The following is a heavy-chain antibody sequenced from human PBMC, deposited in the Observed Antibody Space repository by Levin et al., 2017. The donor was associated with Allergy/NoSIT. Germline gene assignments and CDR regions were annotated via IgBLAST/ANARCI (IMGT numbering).Heavy chain of an antibody. Sequence: SQTLSLTCAVSRGSITSGGYSWNWIRQPPGKGLEWIGYIYNSGSTYYNPSLKSRVTISLDRAKTQFSLKLSSVTAADTAVYYCAREFRGFDYWGQGTLVTVSS. CDR3: AREFRGFDY. CDR2: IYNSGST. CDR1: RGSITSGGYS. J-gene: IGHJ4*02. V-gene: IGHV4-30-2*01. D-gene: IGHD3-16*01.